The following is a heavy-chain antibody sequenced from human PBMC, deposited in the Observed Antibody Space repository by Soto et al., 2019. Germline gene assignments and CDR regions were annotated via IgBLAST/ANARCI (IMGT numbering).Heavy chain of an antibody. J-gene: IGHJ4*02. D-gene: IGHD2-15*01. V-gene: IGHV3-30-3*01. CDR1: GFTFSSYA. Sequence: GGSLRLSCAASGFTFSSYAMHWVRQAPGKGLEWVAVISYDGSNKYYADSVKGRFTISRDNSKNTLYLQMNSLRAEDTAVYYCARGLLYCSGGSCYQRLRGPVVAKYYFDYWGQGTLVTVSS. CDR2: ISYDGSNK. CDR3: ARGLLYCSGGSCYQRLRGPVVAKYYFDY.